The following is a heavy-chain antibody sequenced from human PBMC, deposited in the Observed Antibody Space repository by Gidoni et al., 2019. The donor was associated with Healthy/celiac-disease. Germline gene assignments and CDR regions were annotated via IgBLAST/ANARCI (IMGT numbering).Heavy chain of an antibody. CDR1: GFTFSSYS. J-gene: IGHJ4*02. CDR2: ISSSSSYI. V-gene: IGHV3-21*01. Sequence: EVQLVESGGGLVKPGGSLRLSCAASGFTFSSYSMNWVRQAPGKGLEWVSSISSSSSYIYYADLVKGRFTISRDNAKNSLYLQMNSLRAEDTAVYYCARGSVASAPSNFDYWGQGTLVTVSS. D-gene: IGHD2-15*01. CDR3: ARGSVASAPSNFDY.